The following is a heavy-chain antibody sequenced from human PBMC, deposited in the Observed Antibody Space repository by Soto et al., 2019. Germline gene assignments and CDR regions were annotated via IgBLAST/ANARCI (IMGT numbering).Heavy chain of an antibody. V-gene: IGHV4-59*02. Sequence: SETLSLTCPLSGGSVSSHYCSWIRQPPGKGLEWIGYIYYTGSTYYNPSLKSRVTMSLDTSRNQLLLQLNSVTAAYTTVYYCERESAGSGKNNWFDPWRQGTLVTVSS. CDR1: GGSVSSHY. CDR2: IYYTGST. J-gene: IGHJ5*02. CDR3: ERESAGSGKNNWFDP. D-gene: IGHD3-10*01.